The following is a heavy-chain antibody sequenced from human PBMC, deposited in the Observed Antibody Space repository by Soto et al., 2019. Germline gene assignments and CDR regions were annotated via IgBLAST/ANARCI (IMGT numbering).Heavy chain of an antibody. CDR1: GYTFTAYY. J-gene: IGHJ4*02. D-gene: IGHD3-3*02. V-gene: IGHV1-46*01. CDR3: ARGSQLAYFDY. Sequence: ASVKVSCKASGYTFTAYYMHWVRQAPGQGLEWMGIINPSEGSTSYAQKFQGRVTMTRDTSMSTVYMELSSLRFDYTAVYYCARGSQLAYFDYWGQGTLVTVSS. CDR2: INPSEGST.